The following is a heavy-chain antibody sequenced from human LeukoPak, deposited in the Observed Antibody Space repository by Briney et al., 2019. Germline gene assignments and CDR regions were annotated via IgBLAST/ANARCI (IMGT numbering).Heavy chain of an antibody. CDR1: GYTFSSYA. V-gene: IGHV3-30*04. J-gene: IGHJ3*02. Sequence: GGSLRLSCAASGYTFSSYAMHWVRQAPGKGLEWVTVISYDGNNKYYADSLKGRFTISRDKSKNTLYLQMNSLRAEDTAVYYCAREGGCSTTTCYDYAFDIWGQGTMVTVSS. D-gene: IGHD2-2*01. CDR2: ISYDGNNK. CDR3: AREGGCSTTTCYDYAFDI.